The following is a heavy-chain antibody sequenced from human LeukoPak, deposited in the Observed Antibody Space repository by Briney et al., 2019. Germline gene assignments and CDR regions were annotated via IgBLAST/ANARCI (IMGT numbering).Heavy chain of an antibody. Sequence: GGSLRLSCAASGFTFSSYAMSWVRQAPGKGLEWVSAISGSGGSTYYADSVKGRFTISRDNSKNTLYLQMNSLRAEDTAVYYCAKEARSIAARSGYSDYWGQGTLVTVSS. J-gene: IGHJ4*02. D-gene: IGHD6-6*01. CDR2: ISGSGGST. CDR3: AKEARSIAARSGYSDY. V-gene: IGHV3-23*01. CDR1: GFTFSSYA.